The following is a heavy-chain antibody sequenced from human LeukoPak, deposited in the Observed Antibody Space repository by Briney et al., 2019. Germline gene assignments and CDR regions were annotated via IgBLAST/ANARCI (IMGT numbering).Heavy chain of an antibody. V-gene: IGHV4-4*02. Sequence: PGGSLRLSCAASGFTFSSYAMSWVRQAPGKGLEWIGEIYHSGSTNYNPSLKSRVTISVDKSKNQFSLKLSSVTAADTAVYYCARVSYSSGFFRPYFDYWGQGTLVTVSS. J-gene: IGHJ4*02. CDR3: ARVSYSSGFFRPYFDY. CDR2: IYHSGST. D-gene: IGHD6-19*01. CDR1: GFTFSSYAM.